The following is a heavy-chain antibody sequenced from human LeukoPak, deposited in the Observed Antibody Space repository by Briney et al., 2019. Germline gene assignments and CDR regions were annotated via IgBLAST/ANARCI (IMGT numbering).Heavy chain of an antibody. V-gene: IGHV1-8*01. J-gene: IGHJ4*02. Sequence: ASVKVSCKASGYTFTSYDINWVRQAPGQGLEWMGWMNPNSGNTGYAQKFQGRVTMTRNTSISTAYMELSSLRSEDTAVYYCARANSYDSSGNFDYWGQGTLVTVSS. CDR3: ARANSYDSSGNFDY. CDR2: MNPNSGNT. D-gene: IGHD3-22*01. CDR1: GYTFTSYD.